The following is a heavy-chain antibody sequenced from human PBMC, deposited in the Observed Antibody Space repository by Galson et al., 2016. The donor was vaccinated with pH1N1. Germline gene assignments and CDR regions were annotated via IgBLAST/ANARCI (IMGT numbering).Heavy chain of an antibody. CDR3: ARGDQYSSGWVTDN. CDR1: GGTFSFYA. V-gene: IGHV1-69*13. D-gene: IGHD6-19*01. J-gene: IGHJ4*02. Sequence: SVKVSCKASGGTFSFYAISWVRQAPGQGLEWMGRIIPIFGTTNYAQKFQGRVTIIADESTRTAHMELSSLTSEDTAVYYGARGDQYSSGWVTDNWGQGTLVTVSS. CDR2: IIPIFGTT.